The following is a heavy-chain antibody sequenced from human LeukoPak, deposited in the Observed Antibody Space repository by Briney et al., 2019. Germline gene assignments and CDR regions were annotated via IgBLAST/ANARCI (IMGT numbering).Heavy chain of an antibody. J-gene: IGHJ4*02. CDR2: ISSSSDTT. CDR1: GFIFRDHS. D-gene: IGHD1-26*01. V-gene: IGHV3-48*01. Sequence: GGSLRLSCAASGFIFRDHSMHWVRQAPGKGPEWVSYISSSSDTTYYADSVKGRFTISRDNAKNSLSLQMDSLRVEDTAVYYCARDPGRVGATHFDYWGQGTLVTVSS. CDR3: ARDPGRVGATHFDY.